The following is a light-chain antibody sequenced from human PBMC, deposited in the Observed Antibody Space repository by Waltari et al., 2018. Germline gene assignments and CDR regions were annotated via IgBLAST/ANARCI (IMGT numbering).Light chain of an antibody. CDR2: EVS. Sequence: SALTQPASVSGSPGQSITISCTGTSRDVGGYNSFSWYQQHPGKAPQLMIYEVSNRPSGVSNRFSGSKSGNTASLTISGLQAEDEADYYCSSYTSSSTLLYVFGTGTKVTVL. V-gene: IGLV2-14*01. CDR1: SRDVGGYNS. J-gene: IGLJ1*01. CDR3: SSYTSSSTLLYV.